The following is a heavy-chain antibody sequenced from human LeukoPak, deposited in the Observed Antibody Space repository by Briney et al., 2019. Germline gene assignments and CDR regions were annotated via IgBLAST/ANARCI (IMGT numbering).Heavy chain of an antibody. D-gene: IGHD2-15*01. CDR3: ARRYCSGGSCYNSNALNI. V-gene: IGHV3-20*04. CDR1: GFTFDDYG. Sequence: RTGGSLRLSCADSGFTFDDYGISWVRQAPGKGLEWVSGFNWNVGSTGYADSVKGRFTISRDNAKNSLYLQMNSLSAEDTALYYCARRYCSGGSCYNSNALNIWGQGTRVTVSS. J-gene: IGHJ3*02. CDR2: FNWNVGST.